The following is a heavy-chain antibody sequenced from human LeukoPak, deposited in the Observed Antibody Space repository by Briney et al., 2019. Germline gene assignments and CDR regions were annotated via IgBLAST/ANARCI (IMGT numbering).Heavy chain of an antibody. Sequence: GGSLRLSCAASGFAFSSYAMNWVRQAPGKGLEWVSATRGSGVSTHYADSVKGRFTISRDNSKNTLYLQMNSLRAEDTAVYYCAKDGPGDWGQGTLVTVSS. D-gene: IGHD2-2*01. CDR1: GFAFSSYA. CDR2: TRGSGVST. J-gene: IGHJ4*02. V-gene: IGHV3-23*01. CDR3: AKDGPGD.